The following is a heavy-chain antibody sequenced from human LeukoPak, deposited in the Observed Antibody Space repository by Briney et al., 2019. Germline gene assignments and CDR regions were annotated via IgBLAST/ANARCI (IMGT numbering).Heavy chain of an antibody. CDR2: INPDSGNT. CDR3: TRGPYAYSQY. CDR1: GYTFASYD. Sequence: ASXKVSCKASGYTFASYDINWVRQAPGQGFEWMGWINPDSGNTGYVQKFQGRLTMTRDASISTAYMELSSLRSEDTAFYYCTRGPYAYSQYWGQGTLVTVSS. J-gene: IGHJ1*01. D-gene: IGHD4-17*01. V-gene: IGHV1-8*01.